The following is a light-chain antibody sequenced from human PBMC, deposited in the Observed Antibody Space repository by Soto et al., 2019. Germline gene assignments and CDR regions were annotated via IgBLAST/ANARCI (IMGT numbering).Light chain of an antibody. J-gene: IGKJ1*01. CDR3: LQDHDYSWT. V-gene: IGKV1-6*01. CDR1: QDIRNG. CDR2: AAS. Sequence: AIQVTQSPSSLSASVGDRVTVTCRAGQDIRNGLGWYQQKPGKAPKLLIYAASHLQSGVPSRFSGSGYGTEFTLTSSSLQPEDFATYYCLQDHDYSWTFGQGTKVEIK.